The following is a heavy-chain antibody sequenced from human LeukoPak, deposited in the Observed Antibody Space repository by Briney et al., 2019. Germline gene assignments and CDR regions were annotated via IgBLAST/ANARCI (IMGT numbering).Heavy chain of an antibody. Sequence: GSLRLSCAASGFTFSSYGMHWVRQAPDKGLEWVAVIWYDGSNKYYADSVKGRFTISRDNSKNTLYLQMNSLRAEDTAVYYCARDKQQRIDYWGQGTLVTVSS. J-gene: IGHJ4*02. CDR3: ARDKQQRIDY. CDR2: IWYDGSNK. V-gene: IGHV3-33*01. CDR1: GFTFSSYG. D-gene: IGHD6-13*01.